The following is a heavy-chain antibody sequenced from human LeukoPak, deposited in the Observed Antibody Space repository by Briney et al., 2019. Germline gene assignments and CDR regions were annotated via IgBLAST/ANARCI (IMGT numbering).Heavy chain of an antibody. D-gene: IGHD6-6*01. J-gene: IGHJ4*02. Sequence: SETLSLTCTVSGGSISSYYWSWIRQPPGKGLEWIGYIDYSGSTNYNPSLKSRVTISVDTSKNQFSLKLSSVTAADTAVYYCARIAARDGLDYWGQGTLVTVSS. V-gene: IGHV4-59*08. CDR3: ARIAARDGLDY. CDR1: GGSISSYY. CDR2: IDYSGST.